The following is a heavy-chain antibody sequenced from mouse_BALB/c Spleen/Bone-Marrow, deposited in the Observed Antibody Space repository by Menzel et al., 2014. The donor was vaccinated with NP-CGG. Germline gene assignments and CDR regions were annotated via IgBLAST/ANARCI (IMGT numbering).Heavy chain of an antibody. CDR2: IYPSDSYS. Sequence: QVQLKQSGAELVRPGASVKVSCKASGYTFTNYWINWVRQRPGQGLEWIGNIYPSDSYSNYNQKFKDKATLTVDKSSSTAYMQLSSPTSEDSAVYYCTRRDRYDYYGVDYWVKEPQSPSPQ. D-gene: IGHD2-14*01. CDR3: TRRDRYDYYGVDY. CDR1: GYTFTNYW. J-gene: IGHJ4*01. V-gene: IGHV1S126*01.